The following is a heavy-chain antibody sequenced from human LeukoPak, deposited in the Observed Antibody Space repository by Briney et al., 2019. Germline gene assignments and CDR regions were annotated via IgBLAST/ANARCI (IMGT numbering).Heavy chain of an antibody. Sequence: SETLSLTCTVSGGSISSYYWSWIRQPPGKGLEWIGYIYYSGRTNYNPSLKSRVTISVDTSKNQFSLKLSSVTAADTAVYYCARGGTRSHGHLDYWGQGTLVTVSS. V-gene: IGHV4-59*01. CDR2: IYYSGRT. D-gene: IGHD1-1*01. CDR1: GGSISSYY. J-gene: IGHJ4*02. CDR3: ARGGTRSHGHLDY.